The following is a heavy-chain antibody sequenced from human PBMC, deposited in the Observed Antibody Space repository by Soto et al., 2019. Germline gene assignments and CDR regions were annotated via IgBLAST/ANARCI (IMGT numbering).Heavy chain of an antibody. D-gene: IGHD2-15*01. CDR3: ARVRRMKKVVAAIIDY. Sequence: QAQLVESGGGLVKPGGSLRLSCAASGFTFSDYYMSWVRQAPGKGLEWVSYISSSGSTIYYADSVKGRFTISRDNAKNSLYLQMNSLRAEDTAVYYCARVRRMKKVVAAIIDYWGQGTLVTVSS. J-gene: IGHJ4*02. CDR1: GFTFSDYY. V-gene: IGHV3-11*01. CDR2: ISSSGSTI.